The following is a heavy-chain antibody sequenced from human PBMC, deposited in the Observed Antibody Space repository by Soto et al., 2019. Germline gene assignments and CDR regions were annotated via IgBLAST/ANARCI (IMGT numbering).Heavy chain of an antibody. Sequence: GESLKISCKGSGYSFTSYWIGWVRQMPGKGLEWMGIIYPGDSDTRYSPSFQGQVTISADKSISTAYLQWSSLKASDTAMYYCARVDSDYDILTGYPPVWFDPWGQGTLVTVSS. CDR1: GYSFTSYW. D-gene: IGHD3-9*01. J-gene: IGHJ5*02. CDR2: IYPGDSDT. CDR3: ARVDSDYDILTGYPPVWFDP. V-gene: IGHV5-51*01.